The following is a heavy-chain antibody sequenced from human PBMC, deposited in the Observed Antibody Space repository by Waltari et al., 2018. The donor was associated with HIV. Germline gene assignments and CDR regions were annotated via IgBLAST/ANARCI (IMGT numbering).Heavy chain of an antibody. V-gene: IGHV3-23*01. CDR3: AKGCGSGYYYYGMDV. Sequence: VHGGGSLRLSCAASGFTFSSYAMSWVRQAPGKGLEWVSAISGSGGSTYYADSVKGRFTISRDNSKNTLYLQMNSLRAEDTAVYYCAKGCGSGYYYYGMDVWGQGTTVTVSS. CDR2: ISGSGGST. J-gene: IGHJ6*02. D-gene: IGHD2-21*01. CDR1: GFTFSSYA.